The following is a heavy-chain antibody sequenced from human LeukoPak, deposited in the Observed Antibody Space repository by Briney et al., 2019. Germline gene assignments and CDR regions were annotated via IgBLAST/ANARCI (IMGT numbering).Heavy chain of an antibody. CDR1: GFTFSNYA. Sequence: GGSLRLSCAASGFTFSNYAISWVRQAPGEGLEWVSGITGSGGGAFYGDSVKGRFTISRDTSRSTLYLQMNSLRAEDAAVYYCAKAPVTSCRGAFCYPFDYWGQGTLVTVSS. J-gene: IGHJ4*02. D-gene: IGHD2-15*01. V-gene: IGHV3-23*01. CDR3: AKAPVTSCRGAFCYPFDY. CDR2: ITGSGGGA.